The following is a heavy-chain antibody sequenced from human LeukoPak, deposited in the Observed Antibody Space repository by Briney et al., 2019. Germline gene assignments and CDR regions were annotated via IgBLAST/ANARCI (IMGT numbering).Heavy chain of an antibody. V-gene: IGHV3-23*01. J-gene: IGHJ4*02. CDR2: TSGDEDST. D-gene: IGHD6-19*01. CDR1: GLTFRNFA. Sequence: GGSLRLSCPASGLTFRNFAMIWVRQAPGKGLEWLAVTSGDEDSTHYADSVRGHFVISTDTSKNTSFLHMNSLRAEDTAVYYCTIDLMTGFSSGWHFFYWGQGTLVTVSS. CDR3: TIDLMTGFSSGWHFFY.